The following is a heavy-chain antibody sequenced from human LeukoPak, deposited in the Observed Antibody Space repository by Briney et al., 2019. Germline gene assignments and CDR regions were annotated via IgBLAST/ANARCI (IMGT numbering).Heavy chain of an antibody. CDR3: AGGNLDYFGMDV. CDR1: GFTFSDST. D-gene: IGHD4-23*01. V-gene: IGHV3-73*01. J-gene: IGHJ6*02. Sequence: GGSLKLSCAASGFTFSDSTVHWVRQTSEKGLEWVGRIRNKANSYSTAYSASLKCRFTIYRADSKNTAYLQMNSLKYEGTAVYYCAGGNLDYFGMDVWGQGTTVTVSS. CDR2: IRNKANSYST.